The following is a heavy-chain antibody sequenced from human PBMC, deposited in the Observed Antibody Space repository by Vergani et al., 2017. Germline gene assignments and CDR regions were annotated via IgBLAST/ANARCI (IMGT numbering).Heavy chain of an antibody. D-gene: IGHD3-10*01. CDR2: IRSKAYGQAT. Sequence: EVQLVESGGDLVQPGRSLRLSCTASGFTFGYYAMDWFRQAPGQGLEWVGGIRSKAYGQATIYAASVKGRFTISRDDSKSIAYLQLNNLQTEDTAMYYCVRDQVTMLRGSDALDIWGQGTRDTGSS. V-gene: IGHV3-49*03. CDR3: VRDQVTMLRGSDALDI. CDR1: GFTFGYYA. J-gene: IGHJ3*02.